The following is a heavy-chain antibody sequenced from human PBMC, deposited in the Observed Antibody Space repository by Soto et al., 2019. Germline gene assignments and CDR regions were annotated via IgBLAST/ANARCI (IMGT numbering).Heavy chain of an antibody. CDR2: INHSGST. J-gene: IGHJ6*02. V-gene: IGHV4-34*01. CDR3: ARGGVYYDFGSGYNTYYGMEV. D-gene: IGHD3-3*01. Sequence: SETLSLTCAVYGGSFSGYYWSWIRQPPGKGLEWIGEINHSGSTNYNPSLKSRVTISVDTSKNQFSLKLSSVTAADTAVYYCARGGVYYDFGSGYNTYYGMEVWGQGTTVTVSS. CDR1: GGSFSGYY.